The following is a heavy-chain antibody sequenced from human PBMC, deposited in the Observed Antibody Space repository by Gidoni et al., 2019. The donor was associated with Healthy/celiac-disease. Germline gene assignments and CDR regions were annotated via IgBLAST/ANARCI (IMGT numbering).Heavy chain of an antibody. CDR1: GFTFDDYA. J-gene: IGHJ4*02. D-gene: IGHD4-17*01. CDR2: ISWNSSSI. Sequence: EVQLVESGGGLVQPGRSLRLACAASGFTFDDYAMHWVRQAPGKGLEWFSGISWNSSSIGYADSVKGRFTISRDNAKNSLYLQMNSLRAEDTALYYCAKDISTSPYGDLLFDYWGQGTLVTVSS. V-gene: IGHV3-9*01. CDR3: AKDISTSPYGDLLFDY.